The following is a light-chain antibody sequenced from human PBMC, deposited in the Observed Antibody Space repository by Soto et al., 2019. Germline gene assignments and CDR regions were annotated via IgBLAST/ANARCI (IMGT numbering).Light chain of an antibody. CDR1: QSGSSSY. CDR3: NHYGSSRT. CDR2: GVS. V-gene: IGKV3-20*01. Sequence: EIVLTQSPVTLSLSPGERVTLSCRASQSGSSSYLAWYKQKPGQAPRLLIYGVSSRATGIPDRFSGSGSGTDFTLTISRLEPEDFAVYYCNHYGSSRTFGQGTKVDI. J-gene: IGKJ1*01.